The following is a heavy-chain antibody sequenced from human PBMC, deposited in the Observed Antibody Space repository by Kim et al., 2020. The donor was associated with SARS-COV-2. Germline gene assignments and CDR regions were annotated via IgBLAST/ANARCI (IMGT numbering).Heavy chain of an antibody. CDR2: ISWNSGSI. J-gene: IGHJ5*02. Sequence: GGSLRLSCAASGFTFDDYAMHWVRQAPGKGLEWVSGISWNSGSIGYADSVKGRFTISRDNAKNSLYLQMNSLRAEDTALYYCAKGAGYYDSRFRFAPWGQRPLVTVSS. CDR3: AKGAGYYDSRFRFAP. D-gene: IGHD3-22*01. CDR1: GFTFDDYA. V-gene: IGHV3-9*01.